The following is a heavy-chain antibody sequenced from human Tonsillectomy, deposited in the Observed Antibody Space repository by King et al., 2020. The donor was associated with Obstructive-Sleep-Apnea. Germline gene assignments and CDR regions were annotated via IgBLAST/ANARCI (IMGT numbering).Heavy chain of an antibody. D-gene: IGHD5-12*01. CDR1: GFTFSNYG. Sequence: VQLVESGGGVVQPGRSLRLSCAASGFTFSNYGMHWVRQAPGKGLEWVAVISYDGGHKYYEDSVKGRFTISRDNFKNMLYLQMNSLRAEDTAVYFCAKDRLTSMGYSDYWGQGSLVTVSS. CDR3: AKDRLTSMGYSDY. CDR2: ISYDGGHK. V-gene: IGHV3-30*18. J-gene: IGHJ4*02.